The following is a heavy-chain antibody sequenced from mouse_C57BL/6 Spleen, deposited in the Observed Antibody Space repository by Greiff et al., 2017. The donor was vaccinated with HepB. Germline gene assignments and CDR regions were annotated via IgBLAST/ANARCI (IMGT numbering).Heavy chain of an antibody. J-gene: IGHJ3*01. Sequence: VQLQQSGAELVKPGASVKISCKASGYAFSSYWMNWVKQRPGKGLEWIGQIYPGDGDTNYNGKFKGKATLTADKSSSTAYMQRSSLTSEDSAVYLCARDGPYYSNQFAYWGQGTLVTVSA. D-gene: IGHD2-5*01. CDR1: GYAFSSYW. CDR2: IYPGDGDT. V-gene: IGHV1-80*01. CDR3: ARDGPYYSNQFAY.